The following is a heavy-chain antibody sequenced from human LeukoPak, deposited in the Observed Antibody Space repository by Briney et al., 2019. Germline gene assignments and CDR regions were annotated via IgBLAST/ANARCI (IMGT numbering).Heavy chain of an antibody. D-gene: IGHD3-22*01. CDR3: ARVIFGDYYYDSSGYPDY. CDR2: ISAYNGNT. CDR1: GYTFTRYG. J-gene: IGHJ4*02. V-gene: IGHV1-18*01. Sequence: ASVKVSCKVSGYTFTRYGISWVRQAPGQGLEWMGWISAYNGNTNYAQKLQGRVTMTTDTSTSTAYMELRSLRSDDTAVYYCARVIFGDYYYDSSGYPDYWGQGTLVTVSS.